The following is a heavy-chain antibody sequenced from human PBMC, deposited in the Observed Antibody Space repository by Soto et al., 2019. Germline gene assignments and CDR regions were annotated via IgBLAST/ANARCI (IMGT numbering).Heavy chain of an antibody. V-gene: IGHV1-3*01. CDR2: INAGNGNT. J-gene: IGHJ3*02. CDR1: GYTFTSYA. Sequence: ASLKVSCKSSGYTFTSYAIHWVRQAPGQRLEWMGWINAGNGNTKYSQKFQGRVTITRDTSASTAYMELSSLRSEDTAVYYCARDKAWTTVTFCDAFDIWGKGTMVTVSS. D-gene: IGHD4-17*01. CDR3: ARDKAWTTVTFCDAFDI.